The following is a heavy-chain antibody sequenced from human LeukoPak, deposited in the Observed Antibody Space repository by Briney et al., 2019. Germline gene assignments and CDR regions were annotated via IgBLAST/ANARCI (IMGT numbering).Heavy chain of an antibody. D-gene: IGHD5-18*01. V-gene: IGHV4-61*02. CDR2: IYSTGRF. CDR1: GVSITSGTYY. Sequence: SETLSLTCTVSGVSITSGTYYWPWTRQPAGKGLDWIVRIYSTGRFNYNPSLKSRITMLLDTSKNHISLKVTSVTAADTAIYFCARASETAMVTLWGQGTLVTVSS. J-gene: IGHJ4*02. CDR3: ARASETAMVTL.